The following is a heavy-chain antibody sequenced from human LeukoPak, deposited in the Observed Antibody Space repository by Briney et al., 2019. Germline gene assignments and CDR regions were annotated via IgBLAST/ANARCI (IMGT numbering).Heavy chain of an antibody. Sequence: GGSLRLSCAASGFTFSYYALHWVRQAPGKGLEWVAFIRYDGSNKYYADSVKGRFTISRDNSKNTLYLQMNSLRAEDTAVYYCAKDFVVVPAANYFDYWGQGTLVTVSS. CDR2: IRYDGSNK. D-gene: IGHD2-2*01. CDR1: GFTFSYYA. V-gene: IGHV3-30*02. CDR3: AKDFVVVPAANYFDY. J-gene: IGHJ4*02.